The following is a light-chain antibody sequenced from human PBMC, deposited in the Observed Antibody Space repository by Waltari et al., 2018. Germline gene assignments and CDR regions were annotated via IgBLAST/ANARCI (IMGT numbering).Light chain of an antibody. J-gene: IGLJ2*01. CDR3: ATWDDNLNGVV. CDR1: SSNIGSQA. CDR2: SNN. Sequence: QSVLTQPPSASGTPGQRVTIPCSASSSNIGSQAVNWYQQLPGTAPKLLMYSNNQRPSGVPDRFSGSKSGTSASLAISGLQSEDEADYYCATWDDNLNGVVFGGGTKLTVL. V-gene: IGLV1-44*01.